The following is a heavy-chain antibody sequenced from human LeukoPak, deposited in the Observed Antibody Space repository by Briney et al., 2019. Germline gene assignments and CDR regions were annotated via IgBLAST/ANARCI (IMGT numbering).Heavy chain of an antibody. Sequence: SETLSLTCAVYGGSFSGYYWSWIRQPPGKGLEWIGEINHSGSTNYNSSLKSRVTISVDTSKNQFSLKLSSVTAADTAVYYCARVRDTYYYDSSGQQFDYWGQGTLVTVSS. CDR3: ARVRDTYYYDSSGQQFDY. D-gene: IGHD3-22*01. CDR1: GGSFSGYY. J-gene: IGHJ4*02. V-gene: IGHV4-34*01. CDR2: INHSGST.